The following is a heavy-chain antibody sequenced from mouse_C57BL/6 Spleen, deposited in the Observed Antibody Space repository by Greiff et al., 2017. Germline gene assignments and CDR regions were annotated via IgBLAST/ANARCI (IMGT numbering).Heavy chain of an antibody. J-gene: IGHJ2*01. CDR2: ISYSGST. CDR3: ARGDFDY. V-gene: IGHV3-1*01. Sequence: VQLQQSGPGMVKPSQSLSLTCTVTGYSITSGYDWHWIRHFPGNKLEWMGYISYSGSTNYNPSLKSLISITPDTSKNHFFLKLNSVTTEDTATYYCARGDFDYWGQGTTLTVSS. CDR1: GYSITSGYD.